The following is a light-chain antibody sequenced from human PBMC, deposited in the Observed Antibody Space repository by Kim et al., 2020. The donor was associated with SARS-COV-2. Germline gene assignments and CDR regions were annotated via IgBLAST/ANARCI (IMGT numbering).Light chain of an antibody. CDR1: QSVSSN. CDR2: GAS. V-gene: IGKV3-15*01. J-gene: IGKJ4*01. Sequence: SPGESATPSCRASQSVSSNLAWYQQKPGQAPRLLIYGASTRATGVPARFSGSGSGTEFILTINSLQSEDFAIYYCQQYNNWPPLTFGGGTKVDIK. CDR3: QQYNNWPPLT.